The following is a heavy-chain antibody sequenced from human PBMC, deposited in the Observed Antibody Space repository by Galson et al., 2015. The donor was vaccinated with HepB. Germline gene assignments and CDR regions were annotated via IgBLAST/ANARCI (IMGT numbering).Heavy chain of an antibody. CDR2: INPSGGST. Sequence: SVKVSCKASGYTFTSYYMHWMRQAPGQGLEWMGIINPSGGSTSYAQKFQGRVTMTRDTSTSTVYMELSSLRSEDTAVYYCARLYCSSTSCYRGGGAFDIWGQGTMVTVSS. CDR1: GYTFTSYY. CDR3: ARLYCSSTSCYRGGGAFDI. V-gene: IGHV1-46*01. J-gene: IGHJ3*02. D-gene: IGHD2-2*02.